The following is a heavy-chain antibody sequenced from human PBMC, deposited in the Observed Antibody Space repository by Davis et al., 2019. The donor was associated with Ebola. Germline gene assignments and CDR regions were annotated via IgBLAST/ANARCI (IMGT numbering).Heavy chain of an antibody. J-gene: IGHJ4*02. Sequence: GESLKIPCAASGFTFSSYAMHWVRQAPGKGLEWVAVISYDGSNKYYADSVKGRFSISRDNSENMLFLQMNFLRPEDTAVYFCAIDSTRFTTVVPYYLDSWGQGTLVTVSS. CDR2: ISYDGSNK. D-gene: IGHD4-23*01. CDR3: AIDSTRFTTVVPYYLDS. CDR1: GFTFSSYA. V-gene: IGHV3-30-3*01.